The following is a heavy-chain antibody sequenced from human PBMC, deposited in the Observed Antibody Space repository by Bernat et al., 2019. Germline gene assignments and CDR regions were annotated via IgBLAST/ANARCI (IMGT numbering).Heavy chain of an antibody. Sequence: EVQLLESGGGLVQPGGSLRLSCAASGFTFSSYAMSWVRQAPGKGLEWVSAISGSGGSTYYADSVKGRFTISRDNTKNTLYLQMNSLRAENTAVYYCAAGSAGYWYYGMKVWGKGPTLTASS. V-gene: IGHV3-23*01. D-gene: IGHD3-10*01. J-gene: IGHJ6*04. CDR1: GFTFSSYA. CDR2: ISGSGGST. CDR3: AAGSAGYWYYGMKV.